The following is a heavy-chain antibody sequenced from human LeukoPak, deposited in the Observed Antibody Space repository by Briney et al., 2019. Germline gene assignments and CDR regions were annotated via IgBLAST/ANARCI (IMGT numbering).Heavy chain of an antibody. Sequence: MTGGSLGLSCAASGFTFSDYYMSWIRQAPGKGLEWVSYISSSGNTIYYTDSVKGRFTISRDNAKNSLYLQMNSLRAEDTAVYHCARGMKVRNYYYYYYYMDVWGKGTTVTVSS. J-gene: IGHJ6*03. V-gene: IGHV3-11*01. CDR1: GFTFSDYY. D-gene: IGHD2-2*01. CDR3: ARGMKVRNYYYYYYYMDV. CDR2: ISSSGNTI.